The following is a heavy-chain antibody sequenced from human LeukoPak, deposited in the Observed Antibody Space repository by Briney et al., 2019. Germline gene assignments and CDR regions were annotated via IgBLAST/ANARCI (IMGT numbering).Heavy chain of an antibody. V-gene: IGHV1-46*01. J-gene: IGHJ4*02. Sequence: ASVKVSCKASGYTFTSYYMHWVRQAPGQGLEWMGIINPSGGSTSYAQKFQGRVTMTRDTSTSTVYMELSSLRSEDTAVYYCARPYYDSSGYYYEPHFDYCGQGTLVTVSS. CDR2: INPSGGST. CDR3: ARPYYDSSGYYYEPHFDY. D-gene: IGHD3-22*01. CDR1: GYTFTSYY.